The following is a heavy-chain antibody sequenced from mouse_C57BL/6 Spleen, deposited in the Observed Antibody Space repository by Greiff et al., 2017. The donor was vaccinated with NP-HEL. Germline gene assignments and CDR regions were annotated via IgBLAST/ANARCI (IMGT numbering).Heavy chain of an antibody. CDR2: IYPGSGST. CDR1: GYTFTSYW. CDR3: ARGYDYDHYFDY. Sequence: QVQLQQPGAELVKPGASVKMSCKASGYTFTSYWITWVKQRPGQGLEWIGDIYPGSGSTNYNEKFKSKATLTVDTSSSTAYMQLSSLTSEDSAVYYCARGYDYDHYFDYWGQGTTLTVSS. D-gene: IGHD2-4*01. J-gene: IGHJ2*01. V-gene: IGHV1-55*01.